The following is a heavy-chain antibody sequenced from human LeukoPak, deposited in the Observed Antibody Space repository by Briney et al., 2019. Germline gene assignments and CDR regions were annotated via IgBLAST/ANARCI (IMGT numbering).Heavy chain of an antibody. Sequence: PGGSLRLSCAASGSTFTTYAMTWVRQAPGKGLEWVSAISGSGGSTYYADSVKGRFTISRDNSKNTLFLELNSLRAEDTAVYYCATDAYFDMRGGPRRWGQGTLVSVSS. CDR2: ISGSGGST. J-gene: IGHJ1*01. V-gene: IGHV3-23*01. CDR3: ATDAYFDMRGGPRR. D-gene: IGHD3-9*01. CDR1: GSTFTTYA.